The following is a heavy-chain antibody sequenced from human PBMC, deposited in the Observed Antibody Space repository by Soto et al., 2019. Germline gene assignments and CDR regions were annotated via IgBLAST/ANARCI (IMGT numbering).Heavy chain of an antibody. D-gene: IGHD2-8*01. J-gene: IGHJ6*02. CDR2: IWYDGSNK. Sequence: QVQLVESGGGVVQPGRSLRLSCAASGFTFSSYGMHWVRQAPGKGLEWVAVIWYDGSNKYYADSVKGRFTISRDNSKNTLYLQMNSLRAEDTAVYYCARDPNVWANYYYYGMDVWGQGTTVTVSS. CDR1: GFTFSSYG. V-gene: IGHV3-33*01. CDR3: ARDPNVWANYYYYGMDV.